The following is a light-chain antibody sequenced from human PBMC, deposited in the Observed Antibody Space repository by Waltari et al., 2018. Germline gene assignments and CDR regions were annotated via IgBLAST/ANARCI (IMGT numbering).Light chain of an antibody. CDR2: DVS. Sequence: QSALTQPASVSGSPGQSITISCTGTSSDVGGYNYVSWYQQHPGKAPKVMIYDVSNRPSWVSNRFSGSKSRNTASLTISGLQAEDEAEYYCSSHTSNSVVVFGGGTKLTVL. CDR3: SSHTSNSVVV. CDR1: SSDVGGYNY. J-gene: IGLJ2*01. V-gene: IGLV2-14*03.